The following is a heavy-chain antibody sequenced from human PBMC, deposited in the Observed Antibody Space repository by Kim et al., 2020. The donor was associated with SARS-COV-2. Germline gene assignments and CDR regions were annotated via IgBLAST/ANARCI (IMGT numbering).Heavy chain of an antibody. V-gene: IGHV1-69*02. J-gene: IGHJ4*02. D-gene: IGHD2-15*01. Sequence: QKFQGRVTITADKSTSTAYMELSSLRSEDTAVYYCAILVVVVAAKPIDYWGQGTLVTVSS. CDR3: AILVVVVAAKPIDY.